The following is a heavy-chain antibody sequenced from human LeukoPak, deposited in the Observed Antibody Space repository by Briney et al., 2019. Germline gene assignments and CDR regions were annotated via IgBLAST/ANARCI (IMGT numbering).Heavy chain of an antibody. CDR3: ARGRDYYYYMDG. Sequence: PETLSLTCTLSVGSINSFYACWIRQPAGKGLERIGHYYTGGSTDYNTSLKRRVIISVDKSKSQSSLKLNSVTAADTAVYYCARGRDYYYYMDGWGKGTTVAVSS. CDR2: YYTGGST. CDR1: VGSINSFY. J-gene: IGHJ6*03. V-gene: IGHV4-4*07.